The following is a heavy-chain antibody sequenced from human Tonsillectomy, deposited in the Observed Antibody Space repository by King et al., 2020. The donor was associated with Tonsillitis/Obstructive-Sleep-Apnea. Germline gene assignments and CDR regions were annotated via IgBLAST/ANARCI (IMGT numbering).Heavy chain of an antibody. Sequence: VQLVQSGAEVKKPGASVKVSCKASGYTFTSYAMHWVRKAPGQRLEWMGWINAGNGNTKYSQKFQGRVTITRDTSASTAYMELSSLRSEDTAVYYCARDPSGWNFFDYWGQGTLVTVSS. CDR3: ARDPSGWNFFDY. CDR1: GYTFTSYA. J-gene: IGHJ4*02. D-gene: IGHD1-7*01. CDR2: INAGNGNT. V-gene: IGHV1-3*01.